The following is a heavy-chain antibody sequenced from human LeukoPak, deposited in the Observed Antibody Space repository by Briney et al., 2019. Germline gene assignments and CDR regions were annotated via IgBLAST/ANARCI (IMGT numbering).Heavy chain of an antibody. D-gene: IGHD1-26*01. CDR1: GFTFSSYA. V-gene: IGHV3-23*01. J-gene: IGHJ4*02. CDR3: AKTPPALGYSGSYSFDY. CDR2: ISGSGGST. Sequence: PGGSLRLSCAASGFTFSSYAMSWVRQAPGKGLEWVSAISGSGGSTYYADSVKGRFTISRDNSKNTLYLQMNSLRAEDTAVYYCAKTPPALGYSGSYSFDYWGQGTLVTVSS.